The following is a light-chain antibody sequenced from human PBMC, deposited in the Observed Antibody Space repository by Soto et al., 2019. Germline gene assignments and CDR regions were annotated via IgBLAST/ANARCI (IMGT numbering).Light chain of an antibody. Sequence: DIVMTQSPDSLAVSLGERATINCKSSQSVLYSSNNKNYLAWYQQKPGQPPKLLIYWASTRESGVPDRFSGSGFGTDFTLTISSLQAADVAVYYCQQYYSTLWTFGQGTKVEIK. CDR3: QQYYSTLWT. J-gene: IGKJ1*01. CDR1: QSVLYSSNNKNY. V-gene: IGKV4-1*01. CDR2: WAS.